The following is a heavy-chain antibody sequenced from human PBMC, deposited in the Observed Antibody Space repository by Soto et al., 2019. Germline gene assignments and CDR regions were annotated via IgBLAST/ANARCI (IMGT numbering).Heavy chain of an antibody. CDR3: ARGLYLDYGLDY. Sequence: GGSLRLSCAASGFTFTDYWMHWARQAPGKGLVWVSRIKADEITTSYADSVKGRFTIFRDNAKNTLYLQMNSLTAEDTAVYYCARGLYLDYGLDYWGRGTLVTVSS. CDR2: IKADEITT. V-gene: IGHV3-74*01. D-gene: IGHD4-17*01. J-gene: IGHJ4*02. CDR1: GFTFTDYW.